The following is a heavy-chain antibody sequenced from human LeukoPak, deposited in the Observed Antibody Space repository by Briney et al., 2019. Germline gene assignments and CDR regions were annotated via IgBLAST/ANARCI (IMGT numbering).Heavy chain of an antibody. Sequence: GGSLRLSCAASGFTFSSYSMNWVRQAPGKGLEWVSSISSSSSYMYYADSVKGRFTISRDNAKNSLYLQMNSLRAEDTAVYYCARGLTYYYDSSGYGGGQGTLVTVSS. D-gene: IGHD3-22*01. CDR1: GFTFSSYS. CDR2: ISSSSSYM. V-gene: IGHV3-21*01. J-gene: IGHJ4*02. CDR3: ARGLTYYYDSSGYG.